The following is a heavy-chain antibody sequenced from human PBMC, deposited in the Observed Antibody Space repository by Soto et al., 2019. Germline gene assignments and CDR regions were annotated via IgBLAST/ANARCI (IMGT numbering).Heavy chain of an antibody. CDR2: INHSGST. Sequence: SETLSLTCTVSGGSISSSSYYWGWIRQPPGKGLEWIGGINHSGSTYYNPSLKSRVTISVDTSKNQFSLKLSSVTAADTAGYYCARGYGRNFDYWGQGTLVTSPQ. D-gene: IGHD5-18*01. CDR1: GGSISSSSYY. V-gene: IGHV4-39*01. J-gene: IGHJ4*02. CDR3: ARGYGRNFDY.